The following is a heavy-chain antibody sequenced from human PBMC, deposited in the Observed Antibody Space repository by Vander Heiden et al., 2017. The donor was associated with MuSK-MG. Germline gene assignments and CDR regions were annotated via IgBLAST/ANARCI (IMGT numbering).Heavy chain of an antibody. J-gene: IGHJ3*02. D-gene: IGHD3-16*01. CDR2: IKQDGSDK. CDR3: ARVGGGRAFDI. V-gene: IGHV3-7*01. Sequence: EVQLVESGGGLVQPGGSLRVSCAASAFALRRYWVGWVRQAPGRGLEWVANIKQDGSDKYYVDSVKGRFTISRDNAKNSLYLQMNSLRAEDTAVYYCARVGGGRAFDIWGQGTMVTVSS. CDR1: AFALRRYW.